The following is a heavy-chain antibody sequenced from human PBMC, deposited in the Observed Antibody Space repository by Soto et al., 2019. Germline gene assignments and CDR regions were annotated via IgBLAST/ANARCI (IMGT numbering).Heavy chain of an antibody. D-gene: IGHD6-19*01. V-gene: IGHV3-23*01. CDR3: AKDLPGSGWAFDR. J-gene: IGHJ5*02. CDR1: GFTFSSQA. Sequence: EVQLLESGGGLVQPGGSLRLSCAASGFTFSSQALAWVRQAPGKGLEWVSDLTHSIGGPDYADAVEGRFTISRDNSKSTLYLQMNSLRVEDTGVYYCAKDLPGSGWAFDRWGQGTVVTVSS. CDR2: LTHSIGGP.